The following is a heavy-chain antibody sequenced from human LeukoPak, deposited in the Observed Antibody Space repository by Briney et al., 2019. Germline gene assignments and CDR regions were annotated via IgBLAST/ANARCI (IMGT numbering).Heavy chain of an antibody. J-gene: IGHJ4*02. Sequence: PGGSLRLSCAASGFTFSSYWMRWVRQAPGKGLEWVATKKEDGSEKYYVDSVNGRFTISGDSANNSLFLEMNSLTAEDTAVYYCARGLGGAVTAFDYWGQGTLVTVSS. CDR2: KKEDGSEK. CDR1: GFTFSSYW. CDR3: ARGLGGAVTAFDY. V-gene: IGHV3-7*05. D-gene: IGHD1-20*01.